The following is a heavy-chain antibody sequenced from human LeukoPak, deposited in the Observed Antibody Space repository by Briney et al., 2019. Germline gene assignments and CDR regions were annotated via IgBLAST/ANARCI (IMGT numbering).Heavy chain of an antibody. CDR2: INQGGSDK. D-gene: IGHD1-14*01. CDR1: GFTFSGHW. J-gene: IGHJ4*02. V-gene: IGHV3-7*01. Sequence: GESLKISCAASGFTFSGHWMSWVRQAPGKGLEWVANINQGGSDKYYVDSVKGRLTISRDNANNLLYLQMNSLRGEDTAVYYCTRDRSRAEDDWGQGTLVTVSS. CDR3: TRDRSRAEDD.